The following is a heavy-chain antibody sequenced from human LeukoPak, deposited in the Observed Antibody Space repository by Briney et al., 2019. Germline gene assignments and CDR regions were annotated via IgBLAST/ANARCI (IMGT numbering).Heavy chain of an antibody. J-gene: IGHJ4*02. Sequence: SDPLSPICTVWVGSISSYYGTWIRQPPGKALEWIGYVHYSCTTNYSPPLESRLTISVDTSKNQFSLRLSSVTAADTAVYYCARETWSGSTAYCFDYWGQGTLVTVSS. CDR3: ARETWSGSTAYCFDY. D-gene: IGHD3-10*02. CDR2: VHYSCTT. CDR1: VGSISSYY. V-gene: IGHV4-59*01.